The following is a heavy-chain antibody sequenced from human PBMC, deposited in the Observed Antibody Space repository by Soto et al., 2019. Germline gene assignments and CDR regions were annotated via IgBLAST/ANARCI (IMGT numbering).Heavy chain of an antibody. D-gene: IGHD2-15*01. V-gene: IGHV1-46*03. CDR2: INPSGGST. Sequence: ASVKVSCKASGYTFTSYYMHWVRQAPGQGLEWMGIINPSGGSTSYAQKFQGRVTMTRDTSTSTVYMELSSLRSEDTAVYYCARVGYCSGGSCYSERWFDPWGQGTLVTVSS. CDR3: ARVGYCSGGSCYSERWFDP. J-gene: IGHJ5*02. CDR1: GYTFTSYY.